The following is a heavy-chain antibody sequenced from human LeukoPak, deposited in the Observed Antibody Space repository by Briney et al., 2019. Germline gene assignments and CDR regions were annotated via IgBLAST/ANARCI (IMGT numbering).Heavy chain of an antibody. CDR2: INPNSGGT. CDR1: GYTFTGYY. V-gene: IGHV1-2*02. D-gene: IGHD3-3*01. CDR3: ARDKASITIFGVPSNWFDP. Sequence: GASVKVSCKASGYTFTGYYMHWVRQAPGQGLEWMGWINPNSGGTNYAQKLQGRVAMTTDTSTSTAYMELRSLRSDDTAVYYCARDKASITIFGVPSNWFDPWGQGTLVTVSS. J-gene: IGHJ5*02.